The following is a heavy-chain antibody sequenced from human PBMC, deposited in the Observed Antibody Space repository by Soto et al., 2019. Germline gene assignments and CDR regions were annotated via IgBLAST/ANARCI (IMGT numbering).Heavy chain of an antibody. CDR2: ISSSSSYI. CDR3: AGDRLELRQDFDY. D-gene: IGHD1-7*01. Sequence: PGGSLRLSCAASGFTFSSYSMNWVRQAPGKGLEWVSSISSSSSYIYYADSVKGRFTISRDNAKNSLYLQMNSLRAEDTTVYYCAGDRLELRQDFDYWGQGTLVTVSS. V-gene: IGHV3-21*01. CDR1: GFTFSSYS. J-gene: IGHJ4*02.